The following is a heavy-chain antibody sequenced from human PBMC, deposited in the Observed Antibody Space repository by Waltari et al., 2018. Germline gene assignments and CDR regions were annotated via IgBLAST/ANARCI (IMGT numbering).Heavy chain of an antibody. V-gene: IGHV4-34*01. CDR1: GGSFSGYY. D-gene: IGHD3-22*01. Sequence: QVQLQQWGAGLLKPSETLSLTCAVYGGSFSGYYWSWIRQPPGKGLEWIGEINHSGSTNYNPSLKSRVTISVDTSKNQFSLKLSSVTAADTAVYYCARGFYYDSSGYRTYYFDYWGQGTLVTVSS. J-gene: IGHJ4*02. CDR3: ARGFYYDSSGYRTYYFDY. CDR2: INHSGST.